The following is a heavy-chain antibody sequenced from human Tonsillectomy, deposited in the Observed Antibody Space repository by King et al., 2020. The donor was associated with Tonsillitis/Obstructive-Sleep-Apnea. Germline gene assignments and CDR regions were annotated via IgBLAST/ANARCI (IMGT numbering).Heavy chain of an antibody. CDR2: ISHSGNT. Sequence: VQLQESGPGLVKPSQTLSLICIVYGASISSSGYHWSWMRQHPGKGLEWIGYISHSGNTNINPSLSRRVTMSLDTSKNHFSLNLKSVTAADTAIYYCARDVGQFGMGAYLDSWGQGTPVTVSS. J-gene: IGHJ4*02. V-gene: IGHV4-31*03. CDR1: GASISSSGYH. CDR3: ARDVGQFGMGAYLDS. D-gene: IGHD1-26*01.